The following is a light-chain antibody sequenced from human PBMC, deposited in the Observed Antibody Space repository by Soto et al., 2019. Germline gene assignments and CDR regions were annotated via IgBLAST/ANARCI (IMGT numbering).Light chain of an antibody. CDR1: QTFSGSY. J-gene: IGKJ5*01. CDR3: QQRSNWPPFT. Sequence: EIVLTQSPATLSLSPGERATLSCRASQTFSGSYLAWYQQKPGQAPRLLIYGASSRATGIPDRFSGSGSGTDFTLTISRLEPEDFAVYYCQQRSNWPPFTFGQGTRLEIK. CDR2: GAS. V-gene: IGKV3D-20*02.